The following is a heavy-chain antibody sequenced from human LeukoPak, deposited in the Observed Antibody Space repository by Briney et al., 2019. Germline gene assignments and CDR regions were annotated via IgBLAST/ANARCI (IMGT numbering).Heavy chain of an antibody. CDR3: ASTGYCSSTSCYLSWFDP. Sequence: GASVKVSCKASGYTFTSYAMHWVRQAPGQSREWMRWINAGNGNTKYSQKFQGRVTITRDTSASTAYMELSSLRSEDTAVYYCASTGYCSSTSCYLSWFDPWGQGTLVTVSS. V-gene: IGHV1-3*01. CDR2: INAGNGNT. CDR1: GYTFTSYA. J-gene: IGHJ5*02. D-gene: IGHD2-2*01.